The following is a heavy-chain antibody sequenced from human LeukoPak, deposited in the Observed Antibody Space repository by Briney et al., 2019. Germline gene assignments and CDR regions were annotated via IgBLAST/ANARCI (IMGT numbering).Heavy chain of an antibody. V-gene: IGHV1-46*01. CDR2: INPSGGST. D-gene: IGHD3-10*01. J-gene: IGHJ6*02. CDR1: GYTFTSYY. CDR3: ARNYYYDSGSYPYYYYYGMDV. Sequence: ASVKVSCKASGYTFTSYYMHWVRQAPGQGLEWMGIINPSGGSTSYAQKFQGRVTMTRDTSTSTVYMELSSLRSEDTAVYYCARNYYYDSGSYPYYYYYGMDVWGQGTTVTVSS.